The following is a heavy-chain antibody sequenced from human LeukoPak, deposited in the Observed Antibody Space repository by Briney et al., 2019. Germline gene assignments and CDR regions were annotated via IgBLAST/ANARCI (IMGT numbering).Heavy chain of an antibody. J-gene: IGHJ4*02. CDR2: IYSGGST. V-gene: IGHV3-66*01. Sequence: GGSLRLSCAASGFTVSSNYMSWVRQAPGKGLEWVSVIYSGGSTYYADSVKGRFTISRDNSKNTLYLQMNSLRAEDTAVYYCAKDTRPQWLGYYFDFWGQGTLVTVSS. CDR1: GFTVSSNY. D-gene: IGHD6-19*01. CDR3: AKDTRPQWLGYYFDF.